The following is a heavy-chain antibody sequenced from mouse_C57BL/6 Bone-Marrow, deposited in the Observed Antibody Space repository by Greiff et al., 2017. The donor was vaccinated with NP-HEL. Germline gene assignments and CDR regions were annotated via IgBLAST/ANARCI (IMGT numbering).Heavy chain of an antibody. V-gene: IGHV3-6*01. J-gene: IGHJ2*01. Sequence: EVHLVESGPGLVKPSQSLSLTCSVTGYSITSGYYWNWIRQFPGNKLEWMGYISYDGSNNYNPSLKNRISITRDTSKNQFFLKLNSVTTEDTATYYCARAFDGYYVLYFDYGGQGTTLTVSS. CDR3: ARAFDGYYVLYFDY. CDR1: GYSITSGYY. D-gene: IGHD2-3*01. CDR2: ISYDGSN.